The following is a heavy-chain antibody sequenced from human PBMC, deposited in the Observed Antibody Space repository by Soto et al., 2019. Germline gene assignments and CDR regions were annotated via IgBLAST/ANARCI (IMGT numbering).Heavy chain of an antibody. V-gene: IGHV3-33*01. CDR2: IWHDSSNK. J-gene: IGHJ3*02. D-gene: IGHD1-1*01. CDR1: GFSVSNYG. CDR3: TRERLTQQLHAFDI. Sequence: GVSLRRSCFASGFSVSNYGKSWVRQAPGKGLEWVAVIWHDSSNKFYADSVRGRFTISRDNSNNTLFLQMSGLGADDTAVYYCTRERLTQQLHAFDIWGRGTTVTVSS.